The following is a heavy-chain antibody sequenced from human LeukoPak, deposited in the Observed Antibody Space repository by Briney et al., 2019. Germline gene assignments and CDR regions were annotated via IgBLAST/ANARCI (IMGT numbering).Heavy chain of an antibody. Sequence: GGSLRLSFSASGFTFSNYWMHWVRQAPGKGLVWVSRMNSDGSSTSYADSVKGRFTISRDNAKNALYLQMNSLRAEDTAVYYCARDLEEYSSSSCVDYWGQGTLVTVSS. V-gene: IGHV3-74*01. J-gene: IGHJ4*02. CDR2: MNSDGSST. CDR1: GFTFSNYW. CDR3: ARDLEEYSSSSCVDY. D-gene: IGHD6-6*01.